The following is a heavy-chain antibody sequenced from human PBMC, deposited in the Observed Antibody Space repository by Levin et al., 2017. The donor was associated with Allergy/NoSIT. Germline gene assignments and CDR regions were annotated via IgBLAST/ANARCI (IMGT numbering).Heavy chain of an antibody. J-gene: IGHJ4*02. CDR1: GASISSYY. V-gene: IGHV4-59*01. CDR2: IYYSGNT. D-gene: IGHD5-12*01. Sequence: SETLSLTCTVSGASISSYYWSWIRQPPGKGLEWIGYIYYSGNTNYNPSLKSRVTISVDTSKNQFSLKLSSVTAADTAVYYCARGSGYDYAYWGQGTLVTVSS. CDR3: ARGSGYDYAY.